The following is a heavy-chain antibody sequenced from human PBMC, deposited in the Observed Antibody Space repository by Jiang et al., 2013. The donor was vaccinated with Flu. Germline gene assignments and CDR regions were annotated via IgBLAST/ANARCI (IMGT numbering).Heavy chain of an antibody. V-gene: IGHV3-30*18. D-gene: IGHD6-19*01. CDR3: AKDPAPDSSGWYALRY. CDR2: ISYDGSNK. J-gene: IGHJ4*02. CDR1: GFTFSSYG. Sequence: RSLRLSCAASGFTFSSYGMHWVRQAPGKGLEWVAVISYDGSNKYYADSVKGRFTISRDNSKNTLYLQMNSLRAEDTAVYYCAKDPAPDSSGWYALRYWGQGTLVTVSS.